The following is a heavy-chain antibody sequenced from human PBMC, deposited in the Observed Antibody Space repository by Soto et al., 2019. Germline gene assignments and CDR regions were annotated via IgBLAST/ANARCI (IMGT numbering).Heavy chain of an antibody. J-gene: IGHJ4*02. CDR2: IYRGGST. V-gene: IGHV3-53*02. D-gene: IGHD6-13*01. Sequence: EVQLVETGGGLIQPGGSLRLSCADSGFTVSSNYMSWVRQAPGNGLEWVSVIYRGGSTYYADSVKGRFTISRDNSKNTLYLQMNSLRAEDKAVYYCARATPGYPLYYWGQGTLVTVSS. CDR3: ARATPGYPLYY. CDR1: GFTVSSNY.